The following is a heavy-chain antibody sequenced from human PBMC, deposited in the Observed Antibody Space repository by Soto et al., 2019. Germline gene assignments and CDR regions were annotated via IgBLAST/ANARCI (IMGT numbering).Heavy chain of an antibody. J-gene: IGHJ4*02. CDR1: GGSVSSGSYY. V-gene: IGHV4-61*01. CDR2: IYYSGST. D-gene: IGHD2-15*01. CDR3: ARAELPKYYFDY. Sequence: PSETLSLTCTVSGGSVSSGSYYWSWIRQPPGKGLEWIGYIYYSGSTNYNPSLKSRVTISVDTSKNQFSLKLSSVTAADTAVHYCARAELPKYYFDYWGQGTLVTVSS.